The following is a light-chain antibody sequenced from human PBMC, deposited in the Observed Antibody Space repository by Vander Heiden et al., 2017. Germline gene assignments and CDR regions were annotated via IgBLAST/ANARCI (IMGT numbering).Light chain of an antibody. CDR2: GSS. Sequence: EIVLTKSPGTLSLSPGERATLSCRASQSGSSSYLAWYQQKPGQAPRLLIYGSSSRATGIPDRFSGSGSGTDFTLTISRLEPEDFAVYYCQQYGSSLIFTFGPGTKVDIK. V-gene: IGKV3-20*01. CDR1: QSGSSSY. J-gene: IGKJ3*01. CDR3: QQYGSSLIFT.